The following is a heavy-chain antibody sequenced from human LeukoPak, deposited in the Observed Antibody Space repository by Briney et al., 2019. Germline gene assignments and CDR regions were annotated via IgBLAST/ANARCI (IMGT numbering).Heavy chain of an antibody. D-gene: IGHD6-19*01. CDR3: AKESGCLLPLDY. CDR1: GFTFDNYA. Sequence: PGGSLRLSCTASGFTFDNYAMSWVRQAPGKGLEWVSAISGSGASTYYADSVKGRFTISRDNSKNTLYLQMNSLTAEDTAVYYCAKESGCLLPLDYWGQGTLVTVSS. CDR2: ISGSGAST. J-gene: IGHJ4*02. V-gene: IGHV3-23*01.